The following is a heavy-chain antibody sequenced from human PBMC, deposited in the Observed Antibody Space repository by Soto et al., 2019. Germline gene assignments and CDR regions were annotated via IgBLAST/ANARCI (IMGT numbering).Heavy chain of an antibody. Sequence: QLQLQESGSGLVKPSQTLSLTCAVSGGSISSGGYSWSWIRQPPGKGLEWIGYIYHSGSTYYNPCLKSRVTISVDRSKNQFSLKLSSVTAADTAVYYCARGRQLGHNYYYYYGMDVWGQGTTVTVSS. V-gene: IGHV4-30-2*01. CDR2: IYHSGST. J-gene: IGHJ6*02. CDR1: GGSISSGGYS. D-gene: IGHD6-6*01. CDR3: ARGRQLGHNYYYYYGMDV.